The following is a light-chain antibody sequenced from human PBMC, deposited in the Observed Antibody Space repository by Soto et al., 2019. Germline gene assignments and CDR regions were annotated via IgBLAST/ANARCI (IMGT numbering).Light chain of an antibody. Sequence: IVLTQSPGTLSLSPWERATLSCRASQSVSSSYLAWYQQKPGQAPRLLIYDTSSRATGIPDRFSGSGSGTDFTLAISRLEPEDFAVYYCQQCGSSPSFGQGTKVELK. J-gene: IGKJ1*01. CDR3: QQCGSSPS. V-gene: IGKV3-20*01. CDR1: QSVSSSY. CDR2: DTS.